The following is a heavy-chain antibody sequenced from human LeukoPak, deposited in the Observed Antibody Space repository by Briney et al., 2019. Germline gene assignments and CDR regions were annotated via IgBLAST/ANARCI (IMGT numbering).Heavy chain of an antibody. CDR2: ITGSGDNT. CDR1: GFTFKNNA. D-gene: IGHD5-12*01. CDR3: AKDRYAGRY. J-gene: IGHJ4*02. Sequence: GGSLRLSCAAPGFTFKNNAMSWVRQAPGKGPEWLSFITGSGDNTYYADSVKGRFSISRDNSESTLYLQMNSLRVEDTAVYYCAKDRYAGRYWGQGILVTVSS. V-gene: IGHV3-23*01.